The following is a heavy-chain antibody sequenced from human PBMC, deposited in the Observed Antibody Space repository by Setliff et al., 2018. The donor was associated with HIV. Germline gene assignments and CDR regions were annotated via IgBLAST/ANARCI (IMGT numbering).Heavy chain of an antibody. V-gene: IGHV1-3*01. CDR2: INAGDDNT. CDR1: GYTFSTNA. J-gene: IGHJ4*02. CDR3: ARGSCSGCYLSDY. D-gene: IGHD6-19*01. Sequence: GASVKVSCKAFGYTFSTNAIHWVRQAPGQRLEWMGCINAGDDNTRYSEKFQGRVTITRDTSANTAYMELSSLRSEETAVYYCARGSCSGCYLSDYWGLGTLVTVSS.